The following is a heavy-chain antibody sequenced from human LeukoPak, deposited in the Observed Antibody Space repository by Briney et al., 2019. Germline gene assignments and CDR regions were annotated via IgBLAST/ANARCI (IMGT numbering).Heavy chain of an antibody. V-gene: IGHV3-43D*03. CDR2: ISWDGGSP. J-gene: IGHJ5*02. CDR1: GFTFDDYA. Sequence: GGSLRLSCAASGFTFDDYAMHWVRQAPGKGLEWVSLISWDGGSPYYADSVKGRFTISRDNAKNSLYLQMNSLRAEDTALYYCARDRGVDTAMVNWFDPWGQGTLVTVSS. CDR3: ARDRGVDTAMVNWFDP. D-gene: IGHD5-18*01.